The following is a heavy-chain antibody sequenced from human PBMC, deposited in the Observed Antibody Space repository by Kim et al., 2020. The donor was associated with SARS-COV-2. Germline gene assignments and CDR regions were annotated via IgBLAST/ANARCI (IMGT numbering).Heavy chain of an antibody. Sequence: KSRVTISVDTSKNQFSLKLSSVTAADTAVYYCARLVEMATISYYYYYMDVWGKGTTVTVSS. V-gene: IGHV4-30-2*05. D-gene: IGHD5-12*01. J-gene: IGHJ6*03. CDR3: ARLVEMATISYYYYYMDV.